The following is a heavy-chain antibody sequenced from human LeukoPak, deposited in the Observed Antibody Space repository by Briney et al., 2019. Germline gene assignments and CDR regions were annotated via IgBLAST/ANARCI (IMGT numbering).Heavy chain of an antibody. CDR1: GFTVSSNY. J-gene: IGHJ4*02. V-gene: IGHV3-53*01. CDR3: ARDLGSGWNFDY. CDR2: IYSGGST. D-gene: IGHD6-19*01. Sequence: GGSLSLSCAASGFTVSSNYMSWVRQAPGKGLEWVSVIYSGGSTYYADSVKGRFTISRDNSKNTLYLQMNSLRAEDTAVYYCARDLGSGWNFDYWGQGTLVTVSS.